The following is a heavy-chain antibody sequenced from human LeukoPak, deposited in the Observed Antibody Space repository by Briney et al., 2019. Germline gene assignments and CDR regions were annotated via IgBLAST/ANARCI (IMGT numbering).Heavy chain of an antibody. D-gene: IGHD2-8*01. J-gene: IGHJ4*02. CDR2: IYYSGST. CDR3: ARAGAVSDYFDY. Sequence: SETLSLTCTVSGGSISSYYWSWIRQPPGKGLGWIGYIYYSGSTNYNPSLKSRVTISVDTSKNQFSLKLSSVTAADTAVYYCARAGAVSDYFDYWGQGTLVTVSS. CDR1: GGSISSYY. V-gene: IGHV4-59*01.